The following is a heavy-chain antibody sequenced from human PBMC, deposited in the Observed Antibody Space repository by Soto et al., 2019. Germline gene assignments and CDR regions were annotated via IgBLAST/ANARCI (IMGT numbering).Heavy chain of an antibody. CDR2: INPSGGST. J-gene: IGHJ3*02. V-gene: IGHV1-46*01. D-gene: IGHD2-21*01. Sequence: ASVKVSCKASGYTFTSYYMHWVRQAPGQGLEWMGIINPSGGSTSYAQKFQGRVTITRDMSTSTAYMELSSLRSEDTAVYHCAADRDVVIVEYDAFDIWGQGTMVTVSS. CDR3: AADRDVVIVEYDAFDI. CDR1: GYTFTSYY.